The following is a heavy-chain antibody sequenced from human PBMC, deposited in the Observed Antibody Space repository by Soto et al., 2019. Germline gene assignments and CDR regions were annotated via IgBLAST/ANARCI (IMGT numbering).Heavy chain of an antibody. CDR2: IIPIFGTA. J-gene: IGHJ6*02. D-gene: IGHD6-19*01. CDR3: ARGPIAVAGLSPYGMDV. CDR1: GGTFSSYA. Sequence: SVKVSCKASGGTFSSYAISWVRQAPGQGLEWMGGIIPIFGTANYAQKFQGRVTITADESTSTAYMELSSLRSEDTAVYYCARGPIAVAGLSPYGMDVWGQGTTVTVSS. V-gene: IGHV1-69*13.